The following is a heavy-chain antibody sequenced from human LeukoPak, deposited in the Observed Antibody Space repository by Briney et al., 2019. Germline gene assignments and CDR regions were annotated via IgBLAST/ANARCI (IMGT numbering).Heavy chain of an antibody. CDR2: ISSSSSYI. D-gene: IGHD3-10*01. Sequence: KPGGSLRLSCAASGFTFSSYSMNWVRQAPGKGLEWVSSISSSSSYIYYADSVRGRFTISRDNSKNTLYLQMNSLRAEDTAVYYCAKDLKEAHLFGFNCFDYRGQGTLVTVSS. CDR3: AKDLKEAHLFGFNCFDY. V-gene: IGHV3-21*04. CDR1: GFTFSSYS. J-gene: IGHJ4*02.